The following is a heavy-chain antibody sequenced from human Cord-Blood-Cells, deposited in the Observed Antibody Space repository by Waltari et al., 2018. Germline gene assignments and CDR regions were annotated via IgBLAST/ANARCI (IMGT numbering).Heavy chain of an antibody. CDR2: ISYDGSNK. CDR3: ARVELELSYYGMDV. CDR1: GFTFSSYA. D-gene: IGHD1-7*01. V-gene: IGHV3-30-3*01. Sequence: QVQLVESGGGVVQPGRSLRLSCAASGFTFSSYAMHWVRQAPGKGMEWVAGISYDGSNKYSAGSGKGRFTISRDNSKNTLYLQMNSLRAEDTAVYYCARVELELSYYGMDVWGQGTTVTVSS. J-gene: IGHJ6*02.